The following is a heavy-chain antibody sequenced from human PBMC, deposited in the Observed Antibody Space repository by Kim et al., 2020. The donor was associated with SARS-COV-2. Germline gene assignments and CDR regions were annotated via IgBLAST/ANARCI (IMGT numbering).Heavy chain of an antibody. D-gene: IGHD3-10*01. J-gene: IGHJ5*02. CDR3: ARHAAGWVRGYHRWDSWFDP. Sequence: GESLKISCKGSGYSFTSYWIGWVRQMPGKGLEWMGIIYPGDSDTRYSPSFQGQVTISADKSISTAYLQWSSLKASDTAMYYCARHAAGWVRGYHRWDSWFDPWGQGTLVTVSS. V-gene: IGHV5-51*01. CDR1: GYSFTSYW. CDR2: IYPGDSDT.